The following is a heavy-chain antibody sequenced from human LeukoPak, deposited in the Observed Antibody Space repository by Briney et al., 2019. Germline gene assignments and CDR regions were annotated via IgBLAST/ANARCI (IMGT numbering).Heavy chain of an antibody. CDR3: ARSDNWNIWSYFDY. CDR1: GFTFSDYY. V-gene: IGHV3-11*01. Sequence: GGSLKLSCAASGFTFSDYYMSWIRQAPGKGLEWVSYISSSGSTIYCADSVKGRFTISRDNAKNSLYLQMNSLRAEDTAVCYCARSDNWNIWSYFDYWGQGTLVTVSS. J-gene: IGHJ4*02. CDR2: ISSSGSTI. D-gene: IGHD1-20*01.